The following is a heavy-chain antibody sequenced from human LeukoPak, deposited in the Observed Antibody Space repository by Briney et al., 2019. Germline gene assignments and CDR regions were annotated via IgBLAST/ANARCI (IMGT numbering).Heavy chain of an antibody. D-gene: IGHD3-22*01. V-gene: IGHV1-2*02. CDR3: ARGKYYYDSSGYLAY. J-gene: IGHJ4*02. CDR1: GYTFTGYY. Sequence: ASVKVSCKASGYTFTGYYMHWMRQAPGQGLEWMGWINPNSGGTNYAQKFQGRVTMTRDTSISTAYMELSRLRSDDTAVYYCARGKYYYDSSGYLAYWGQGTLVTVSS. CDR2: INPNSGGT.